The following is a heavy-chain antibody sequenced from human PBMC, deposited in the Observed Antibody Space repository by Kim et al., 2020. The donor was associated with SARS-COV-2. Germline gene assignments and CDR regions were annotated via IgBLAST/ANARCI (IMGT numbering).Heavy chain of an antibody. V-gene: IGHV3-33*06. J-gene: IGHJ6*02. CDR3: AKDLAPHYYYYGMDG. Sequence: GSVKGRFTISGDNSKNTLYLQMNSLRAEDTAVYYCAKDLAPHYYYYGMDGWGQGTTVTVS.